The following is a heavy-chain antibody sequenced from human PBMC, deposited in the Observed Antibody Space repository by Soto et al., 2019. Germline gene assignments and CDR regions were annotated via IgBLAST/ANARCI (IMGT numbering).Heavy chain of an antibody. V-gene: IGHV2-5*02. CDR3: VHSRRAPARRLIDY. J-gene: IGHJ4*02. CDR2: IYWDDDK. Sequence: QITLKESGPTLVKPTQTLTLTCTFSGFSLSTNGVGVGWIRQPPGKALEWLALIYWDDDKRYSPSLKSRLTIXKXTXXNQVVLTMPNMDPVDTATYYCVHSRRAPARRLIDYWGQGTLVTVSS. CDR1: GFSLSTNGVG.